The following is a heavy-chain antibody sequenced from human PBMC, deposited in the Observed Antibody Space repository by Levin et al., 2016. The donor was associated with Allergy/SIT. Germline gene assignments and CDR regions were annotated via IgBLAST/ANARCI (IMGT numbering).Heavy chain of an antibody. CDR1: GFTFSAYA. V-gene: IGHV3-23*01. CDR3: AKDRYSSSGGTSYYHYGMDV. CDR2: ISTSGSTT. Sequence: GESLKISCAASGFTFSAYAMNWVRQAPGKGLEWVSGISTSGSTTQFADSVKGRFTISRDNSKNTLYLQMYSLRAEDTAVYYCAKDRYSSSGGTSYYHYGMDVWGQGTTVTVSS. D-gene: IGHD6-13*01. J-gene: IGHJ6*02.